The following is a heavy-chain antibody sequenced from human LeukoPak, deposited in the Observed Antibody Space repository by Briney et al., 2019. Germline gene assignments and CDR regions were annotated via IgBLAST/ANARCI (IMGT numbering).Heavy chain of an antibody. Sequence: SETLSLTCTVSGGSISSYYWSWIRQPAGKGLEWIGRIYISGSTNFNPSLKSRVTMSVDTSKNQFSLKLSSVTAADTAVYYCARAPMYCSGGSCYGTGGYYYYYGMDVWGQGTTVTVSS. CDR2: IYISGST. V-gene: IGHV4-4*07. J-gene: IGHJ6*02. D-gene: IGHD2-15*01. CDR1: GGSISSYY. CDR3: ARAPMYCSGGSCYGTGGYYYYYGMDV.